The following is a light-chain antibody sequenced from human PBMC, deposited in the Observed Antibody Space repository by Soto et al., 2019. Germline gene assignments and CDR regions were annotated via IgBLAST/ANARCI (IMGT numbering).Light chain of an antibody. J-gene: IGKJ1*01. CDR1: QTISSR. CDR2: KAS. Sequence: DIQMTQSPSTLSGSVGDRVTITCRASQTISSRLSWYQQKPGKAPKLLIYKASTLKSGVPSRFSGSGSGTEFTLTISSLQPDDFATYYCQHYNSYSEALGQGTKVDI. CDR3: QHYNSYSEA. V-gene: IGKV1-5*03.